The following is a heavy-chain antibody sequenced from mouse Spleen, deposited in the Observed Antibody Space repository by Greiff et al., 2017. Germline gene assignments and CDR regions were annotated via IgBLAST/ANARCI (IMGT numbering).Heavy chain of an antibody. CDR2: IHPGSGST. J-gene: IGHJ2*01. Sequence: QVQLQQPGAELVKPGASVKMSCKASGYTFTSYWITWVKQRPGQGLEWIGDIHPGSGSTNYNEKFKSKATLTVDTSSSTAYMQLSSLTSEDSAVYYCARGGYDGSYFDYWGQGTTLTVSS. CDR1: GYTFTSYW. V-gene: IGHV1-55*01. CDR3: ARGGYDGSYFDY. D-gene: IGHD2-1*01.